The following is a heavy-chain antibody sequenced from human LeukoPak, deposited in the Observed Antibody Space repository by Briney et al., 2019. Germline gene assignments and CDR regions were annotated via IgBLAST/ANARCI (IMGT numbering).Heavy chain of an antibody. J-gene: IGHJ4*02. Sequence: PSETLSLTCTVSGGSISSGGFYWSWIRQPPGKGLEWVGYIYDSGNTYYNPSLKSRVTISVDRSKNQFSLKLSSVTAADTAVYYCARQNVLRYFDWGQGTLVTVSS. CDR2: IYDSGNT. V-gene: IGHV4-30-2*01. D-gene: IGHD3-9*01. CDR3: ARQNVLRYFD. CDR1: GGSISSGGFY.